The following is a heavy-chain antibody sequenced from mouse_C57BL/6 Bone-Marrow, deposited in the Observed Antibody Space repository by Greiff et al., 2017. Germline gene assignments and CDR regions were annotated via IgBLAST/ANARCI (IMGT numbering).Heavy chain of an antibody. D-gene: IGHD1-1*01. CDR3: ARRGTVVATEGYFDN. Sequence: VQLQQPGAELVKPGASVKMSCKASGSTFTCYWITWVQPRPGPGLEWIGAIYPGSGSTNYNEKFKTKATLTVVTSSSPDYMQLSRLTSEDSAVCYCARRGTVVATEGYFDNWGQGTTHTVSS. J-gene: IGHJ2*01. CDR1: GSTFTCYW. CDR2: IYPGSGST. V-gene: IGHV1-55*01.